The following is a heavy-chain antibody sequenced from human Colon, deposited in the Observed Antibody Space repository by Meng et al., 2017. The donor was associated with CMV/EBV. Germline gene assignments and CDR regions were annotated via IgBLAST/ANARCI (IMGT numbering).Heavy chain of an antibody. J-gene: IGHJ4*02. Sequence: GGSLRLSCAASGFTFSYSDMNWVRQAPGKGLEWVSGVSWNGSRPHYADSVKGRFIISRDSSRNFLYQQLNRLRPEDMAVYYCASLWEGGYWGQGTLVTVSS. V-gene: IGHV3-19*01. CDR3: ASLWEGGY. CDR1: GFTFSYSD. CDR2: VSWNGSRP. D-gene: IGHD1-26*01.